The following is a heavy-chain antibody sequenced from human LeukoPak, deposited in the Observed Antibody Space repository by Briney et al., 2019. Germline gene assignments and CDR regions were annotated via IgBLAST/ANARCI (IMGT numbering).Heavy chain of an antibody. D-gene: IGHD2-15*01. Sequence: KPSETLSLTCTVSGGSISSSSYYWGWIRQPPGKGLEWIGSIYYSGSTHYNPSLKSRVTISVDTSKNQFSLKLSSVTAADTAVYYCARETDRSGGSCFGYWGQGTLVTVSS. J-gene: IGHJ4*02. CDR1: GGSISSSSYY. V-gene: IGHV4-39*07. CDR2: IYYSGST. CDR3: ARETDRSGGSCFGY.